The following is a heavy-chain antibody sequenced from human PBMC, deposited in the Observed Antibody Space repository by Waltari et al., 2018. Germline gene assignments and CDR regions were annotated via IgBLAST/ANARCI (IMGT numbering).Heavy chain of an antibody. CDR3: AKDHGVAY. CDR2: ISNMGANT. CDR1: GLTFSIFA. D-gene: IGHD3-16*01. V-gene: IGHV3-23*01. J-gene: IGHJ4*02. Sequence: QLLESGGGLVQPGGSLRLSCSDSGLTFSIFAMSWVRQAPGTGLDVFSCISNMGANTYYAAPVKVRFTISRDNSKKTLYLQMNSLRVEDTAVYYCAKDHGVAYWGQGTLVTVSS.